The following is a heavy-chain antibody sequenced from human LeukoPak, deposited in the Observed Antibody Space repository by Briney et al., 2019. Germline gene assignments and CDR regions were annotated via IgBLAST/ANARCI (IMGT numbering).Heavy chain of an antibody. J-gene: IGHJ3*02. V-gene: IGHV4-34*01. CDR1: GGSFSGYY. D-gene: IGHD6-13*01. CDR3: ARVLLAAADAFDI. CDR2: INHSGST. Sequence: SETLSLTCAVYGGSFSGYYWSWIRQPPGKGLEWIGEINHSGSTNYNPSLKSRVTISVDTSKNQFSLKLSSVTAAGTAVYYCARVLLAAADAFDIWGQGTMVTVSS.